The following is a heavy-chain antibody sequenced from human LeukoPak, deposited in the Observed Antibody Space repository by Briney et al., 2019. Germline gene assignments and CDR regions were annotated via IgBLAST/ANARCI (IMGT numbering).Heavy chain of an antibody. CDR1: GYTFTNYD. CDR3: ARGMRRTYYYDSSGYHPSYYFDY. D-gene: IGHD3-22*01. V-gene: IGHV1-8*03. J-gene: IGHJ4*02. Sequence: ASVKVSCKTSGYTFTNYDFTWARQATGQGLEYMGWMNPNSGDTGYTQKFQGRVSITMNTSISTAYLELSSLRSDDTAVYYCARGMRRTYYYDSSGYHPSYYFDYWGQGTLVTVSS. CDR2: MNPNSGDT.